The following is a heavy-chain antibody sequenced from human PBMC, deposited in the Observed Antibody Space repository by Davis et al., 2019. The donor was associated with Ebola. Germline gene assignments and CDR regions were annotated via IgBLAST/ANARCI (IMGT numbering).Heavy chain of an antibody. D-gene: IGHD1-26*01. J-gene: IGHJ6*03. CDR3: ARRGWDLHYYYYMDV. Sequence: KVSCKGSGYTFTDHWIGWVRQRPGTGLEWVAIIYPGDSDARYSPPFEGQVTISADKSISTAYLQWSSLKASDTAVYYCARRGWDLHYYYYMDVWGEGTTVTVSS. CDR1: GYTFTDHW. CDR2: IYPGDSDA. V-gene: IGHV5-51*01.